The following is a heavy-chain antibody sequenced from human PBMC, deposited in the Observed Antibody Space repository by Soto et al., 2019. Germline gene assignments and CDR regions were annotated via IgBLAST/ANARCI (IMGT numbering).Heavy chain of an antibody. CDR1: GFTFSSYG. D-gene: IGHD6-13*01. CDR3: ARAGVEQQLVVYYYGMDV. V-gene: IGHV3-33*01. CDR2: IWYDGSNK. Sequence: HPGGSLRLSCAASGFTFSSYGMHWVRQAPGKGLEWVAVIWYDGSNKYYADSVRGRFTISRDNSKNTLYLQMNSLRAEDTAVYYCARAGVEQQLVVYYYGMDVWGQGTTVTVSS. J-gene: IGHJ6*02.